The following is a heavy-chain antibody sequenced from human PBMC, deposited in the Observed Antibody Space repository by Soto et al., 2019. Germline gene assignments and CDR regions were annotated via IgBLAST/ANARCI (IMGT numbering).Heavy chain of an antibody. V-gene: IGHV3-21*01. Sequence: GGSLRLSCAASGFTFSSYSMNWVRQAPGKGLEWVSSISSSSSYIYYADSVKGRFTISRDNAKNSLYLQMNSLRAEDTAVYYCARDGFWSWSGYYTRGPLNTYGMDVWGQGTTVTVSS. CDR3: ARDGFWSWSGYYTRGPLNTYGMDV. CDR2: ISSSSSYI. J-gene: IGHJ6*02. CDR1: GFTFSSYS. D-gene: IGHD3-3*01.